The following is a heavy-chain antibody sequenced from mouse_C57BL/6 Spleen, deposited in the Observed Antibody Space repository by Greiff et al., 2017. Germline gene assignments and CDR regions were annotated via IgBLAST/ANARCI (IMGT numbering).Heavy chain of an antibody. CDR2: IDPSDSYT. CDR1: GYTFTSYW. D-gene: IGHD1-1*01. CDR3: ARPLYYYGSSYDYAMDY. J-gene: IGHJ4*01. Sequence: QVQLQQPGAELVMPGASVKLSCKASGYTFTSYWMHWVKQRPGQGLEWIGEIDPSDSYTNYNQKFKGKSTLTVDKSSSTAYMQLSSLTSEDSAVYYFARPLYYYGSSYDYAMDYWGQGTSVTVSS. V-gene: IGHV1-69*01.